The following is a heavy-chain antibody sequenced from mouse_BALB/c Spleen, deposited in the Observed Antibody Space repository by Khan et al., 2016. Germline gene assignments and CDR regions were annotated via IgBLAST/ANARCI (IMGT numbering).Heavy chain of an antibody. CDR1: GYTFTSYW. CDR3: ARSTGYAMDD. Sequence: QVQLQQPGAELAKPGASVKMSCKASGYTFTSYWMHWVKQRPGQGLEWIGYINPSTGYTEYTQKFKDTATLTADKSSSTAYMQLSSLTSEDSAGYYCARSTGYAMDDWGQGTAVTVSS. J-gene: IGHJ4*01. V-gene: IGHV1-7*01. CDR2: INPSTGYT. D-gene: IGHD2-1*01.